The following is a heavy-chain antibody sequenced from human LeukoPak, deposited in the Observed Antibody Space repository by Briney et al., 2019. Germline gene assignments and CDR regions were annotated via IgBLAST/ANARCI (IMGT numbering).Heavy chain of an antibody. V-gene: IGHV3-15*07. D-gene: IGHD4-17*01. CDR2: IKSKADGGTT. CDR3: TTGGEIDYGDYGYYYYGMDV. CDR1: AFIFSGHW. J-gene: IGHJ6*02. Sequence: GGSLRLSCEGSAFIFSGHWMNWVRQAPGKGLEWVGRIKSKADGGTTDYAAPVKGRFTISRDDSKNTLYLQMNSLKTEDTAVYYCTTGGEIDYGDYGYYYYGMDVWGQGTTVTVSS.